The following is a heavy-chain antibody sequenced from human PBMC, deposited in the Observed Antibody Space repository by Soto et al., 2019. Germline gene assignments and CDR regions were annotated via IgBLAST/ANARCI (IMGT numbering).Heavy chain of an antibody. CDR2: IYHSGST. CDR3: ATVRGWVGATAYFDY. V-gene: IGHV4-4*02. CDR1: GGSISSSNW. D-gene: IGHD1-26*01. Sequence: QVQLQESGPGLVKPSGTLSLTCAVSGGSISSSNWWSWVRQPPGKGLEWIGEIYHSGSTNYNPSLRSRVTISVDKSKNQFSLKLSSVTAADTAVYYCATVRGWVGATAYFDYWGQGTLVTVSS. J-gene: IGHJ4*02.